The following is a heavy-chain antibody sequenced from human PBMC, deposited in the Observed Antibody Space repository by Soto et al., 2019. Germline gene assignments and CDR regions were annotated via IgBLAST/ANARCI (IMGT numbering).Heavy chain of an antibody. Sequence: GGSLRLSCAASGFTFSSYAMSWVRQAPGKGLEWVSAISGSGGSTYYADSVKGRFTISRDNSKNTLYLQMNSLRAEDTAVYYCAKDTPYYYGSGSYYFDYWGQGTLVTVSS. CDR1: GFTFSSYA. D-gene: IGHD3-10*01. CDR2: ISGSGGST. V-gene: IGHV3-23*01. CDR3: AKDTPYYYGSGSYYFDY. J-gene: IGHJ4*02.